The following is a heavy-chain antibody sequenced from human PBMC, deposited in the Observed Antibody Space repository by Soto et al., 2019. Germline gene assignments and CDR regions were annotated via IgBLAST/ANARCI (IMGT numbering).Heavy chain of an antibody. CDR1: GDSVSSNSAA. Sequence: PSQTLSPTCAISGDSVSSNSAAWNWIRQSPSRGLEWLGRTYYRSKWYNDYAGSAKSRIIINPDTSKNQYSLQLNSVTPEDTAVYYCAMGTGTFEYWGQGILVTVSS. CDR2: TYYRSKWYN. J-gene: IGHJ4*02. V-gene: IGHV6-1*01. D-gene: IGHD1-1*01. CDR3: AMGTGTFEY.